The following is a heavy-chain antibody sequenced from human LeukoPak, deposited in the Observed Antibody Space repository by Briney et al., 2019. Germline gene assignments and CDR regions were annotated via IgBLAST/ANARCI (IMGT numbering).Heavy chain of an antibody. Sequence: RASVKVSCKASGYTFTSYAMNWVRQAPGQGLEWMGWINTNTGNPTYAQGFTGRFVFSLDTSVSTAYLQISSLKAEDTAVYYCVGGIAVAGTRTDAFDIWGQGTMVTVSS. D-gene: IGHD6-19*01. CDR2: INTNTGNP. CDR1: GYTFTSYA. J-gene: IGHJ3*02. V-gene: IGHV7-4-1*02. CDR3: VGGIAVAGTRTDAFDI.